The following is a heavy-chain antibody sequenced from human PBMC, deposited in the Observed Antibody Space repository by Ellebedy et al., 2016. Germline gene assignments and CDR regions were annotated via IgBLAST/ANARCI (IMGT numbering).Heavy chain of an antibody. D-gene: IGHD3-16*01. Sequence: GGSLRLSXAASGFTFKTYAMSWVRQAPGEGLEWVSTLSGSGPKTYYADSVQGRFTISRDNSKGTLYLQMNSLRAEDTAVYYCAKHETDDDYYFDLWGRGTLVTVSS. V-gene: IGHV3-23*01. CDR2: LSGSGPKT. J-gene: IGHJ2*01. CDR1: GFTFKTYA. CDR3: AKHETDDDYYFDL.